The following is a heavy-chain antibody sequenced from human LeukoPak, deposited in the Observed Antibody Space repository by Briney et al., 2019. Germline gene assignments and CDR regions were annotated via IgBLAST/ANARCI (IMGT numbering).Heavy chain of an antibody. CDR2: ISSTSTI. CDR3: ARDPATFYYGMDV. V-gene: IGHV3-48*04. CDR1: GFTFSSYS. J-gene: IGHJ6*02. D-gene: IGHD1-26*01. Sequence: LSGGSLRLSCAPSGFTFSSYSMNWVRQAPGKGLEWVSYISSTSTIYYADSVKGRFTISRDNAKNSLYLQMNSLRAEDTAVYYCARDPATFYYGMDVWGQGTTVTVSS.